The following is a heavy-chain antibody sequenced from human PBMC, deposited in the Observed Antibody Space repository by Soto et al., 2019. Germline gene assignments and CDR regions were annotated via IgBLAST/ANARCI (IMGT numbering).Heavy chain of an antibody. J-gene: IGHJ4*02. D-gene: IGHD3-3*02. CDR3: ARAGVTPHFFDY. CDR1: EFTFGSYW. Sequence: GGSLRLSCAASEFTFGSYWMSWVRQAPGKGLDWVSVFESGGSIYYADSVKGRFIISRDYAKNTVDLQMNSLRVEDTAVYYCARAGVTPHFFDYWGQGTRVTVSS. CDR2: FESGGSI. V-gene: IGHV3-53*01.